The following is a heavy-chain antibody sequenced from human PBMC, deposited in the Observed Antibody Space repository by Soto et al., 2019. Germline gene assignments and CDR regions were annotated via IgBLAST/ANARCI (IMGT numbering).Heavy chain of an antibody. D-gene: IGHD6-13*01. J-gene: IGHJ4*02. V-gene: IGHV4-59*08. CDR2: IYYSGST. CDR3: ARHAYSRASYYFDY. CDR1: GGSIRSYQ. Sequence: SETLSLTCTVSGGSIRSYQWSWIRQPPGKGLEWIGYIYYSGSTNYNPSLKSRVTISVDTSKNQFSLKLSSVTAADTAVYYCARHAYSRASYYFDYWGQGTLVTVSS.